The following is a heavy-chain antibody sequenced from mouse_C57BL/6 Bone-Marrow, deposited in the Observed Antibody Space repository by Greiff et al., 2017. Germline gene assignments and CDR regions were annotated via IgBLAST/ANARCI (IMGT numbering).Heavy chain of an antibody. D-gene: IGHD1-1*01. CDR3: ASLNGSSFYWYFDA. CDR1: GFSLTSYG. J-gene: IGHJ1*03. V-gene: IGHV2-2*01. CDR2: IWSGGST. Sequence: VQLQQSGPGLVQPSQSLSITCTVSGFSLTSYGVHWVRQSPGKGLEWLGVIWSGGSTDYNAAFISRLSISKDNSKSQVFFKMNSLQADDTAIYYCASLNGSSFYWYFDAWGTGTTVTVSS.